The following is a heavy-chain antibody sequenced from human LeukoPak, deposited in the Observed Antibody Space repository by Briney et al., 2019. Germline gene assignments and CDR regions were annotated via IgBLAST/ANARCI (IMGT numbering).Heavy chain of an antibody. V-gene: IGHV4-4*07. Sequence: SETLSLTCSVSGGSVSSYYWSWIRQAAGEGLEWIGRFYISGTTDYNPSLKSRVTMSADTSRNQFSLRLTSVTAADTATYYCARVVAVAGTHLYYYGMYFWGPGTTVTVSS. CDR1: GGSVSSYY. J-gene: IGHJ6*02. D-gene: IGHD6-19*01. CDR3: ARVVAVAGTHLYYYGMYF. CDR2: FYISGTT.